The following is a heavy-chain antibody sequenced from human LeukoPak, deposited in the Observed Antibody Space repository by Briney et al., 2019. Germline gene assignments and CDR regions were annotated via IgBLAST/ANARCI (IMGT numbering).Heavy chain of an antibody. CDR2: IKQDGSEK. D-gene: IGHD3-10*01. J-gene: IGHJ6*03. CDR1: GFTFSSYW. CDR3: ARDSGLVTLFIYYYYMDV. V-gene: IGHV3-7*01. Sequence: PGGSLRLSCAASGFTFSSYWMSWVRQAPGKGLDWVANIKQDGSEKYYVDSVKGRFTISRDNAKNSLYLQMNSLRAKDTAVYYCARDSGLVTLFIYYYYMDVWGKGTTVTVSS.